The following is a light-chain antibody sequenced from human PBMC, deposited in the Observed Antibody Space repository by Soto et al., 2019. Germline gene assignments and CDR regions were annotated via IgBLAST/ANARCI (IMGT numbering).Light chain of an antibody. J-gene: IGKJ1*01. CDR3: QQYGSSPRT. V-gene: IGKV3-20*01. CDR2: GAS. Sequence: EIVLTQSPGTLSLSPGERATLSCRASQSGSSSYLAWYQQKPGQAPRLLIYGASTRATGIPDRFSGSGSGTDFTLTISRLEPEDFAVYYCQQYGSSPRTFGQGTQVEI. CDR1: QSGSSSY.